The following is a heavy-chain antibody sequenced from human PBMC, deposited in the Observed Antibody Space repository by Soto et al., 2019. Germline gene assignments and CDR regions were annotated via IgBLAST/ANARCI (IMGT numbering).Heavy chain of an antibody. Sequence: QLQLQESGPGLVKPSETLSLTCTVSGGSISSSSYYWVWIRHPPGKGLEWIGDVYYSGTTHYNPSLKSRVTISVDTSKNQFSLRLSSVTAADTAVYYCARLRPPGNWFDPWGQGTLVTVSS. V-gene: IGHV4-39*01. CDR3: ARLRPPGNWFDP. CDR2: VYYSGTT. J-gene: IGHJ5*02. CDR1: GGSISSSSYY.